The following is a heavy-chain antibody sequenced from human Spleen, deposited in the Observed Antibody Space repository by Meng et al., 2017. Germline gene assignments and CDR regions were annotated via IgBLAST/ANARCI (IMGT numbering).Heavy chain of an antibody. CDR2: ISYDGGSP. CDR3: ASRDSLDS. Sequence: GGSLRLSCAASGFSFSDYAMHWVRQAPGKGLEWVAAISYDGGSPYYADSVKGRFTISRDNSKNTVHLQMNSLRTEDTAVYYCASRDSLDSWGQGTLVTVSS. CDR1: GFSFSDYA. J-gene: IGHJ4*02. V-gene: IGHV3-30*01. D-gene: IGHD3-10*01.